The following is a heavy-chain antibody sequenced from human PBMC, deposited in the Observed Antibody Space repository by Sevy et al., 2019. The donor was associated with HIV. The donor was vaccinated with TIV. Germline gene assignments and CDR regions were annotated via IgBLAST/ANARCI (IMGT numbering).Heavy chain of an antibody. CDR2: IRYDGSNK. D-gene: IGHD2-2*01. CDR3: AKGPSLGYCSSTCCPNHYYYYYGMDV. Sequence: GGSLRLSCAASGLTFSSYGMHWVRQAPGKGLEWVAFIRYDGSNKYYADSVKGRFTISRDNSKNTLYLQMNSLRAEDTAVYYCAKGPSLGYCSSTCCPNHYYYYYGMDVWGQGTTVTVSS. CDR1: GLTFSSYG. V-gene: IGHV3-30*02. J-gene: IGHJ6*02.